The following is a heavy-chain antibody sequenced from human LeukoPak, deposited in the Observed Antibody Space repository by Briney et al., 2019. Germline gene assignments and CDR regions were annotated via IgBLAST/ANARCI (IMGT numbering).Heavy chain of an antibody. CDR2: IKLDGSEK. D-gene: IGHD6-19*01. V-gene: IGHV3-7*03. Sequence: GGSLRLSCAASGFSLSNYWISWVRQAPGKGLEWVANIKLDGSEKYYVNSVKGRFTISRDNAKNSLYLQMNSLRAEDTALYYCAKDMSAGYYYGMDVWGQGTTVTVSS. J-gene: IGHJ6*02. CDR3: AKDMSAGYYYGMDV. CDR1: GFSLSNYW.